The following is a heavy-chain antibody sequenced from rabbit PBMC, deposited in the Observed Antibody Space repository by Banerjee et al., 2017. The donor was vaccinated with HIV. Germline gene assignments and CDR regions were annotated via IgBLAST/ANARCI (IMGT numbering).Heavy chain of an antibody. V-gene: IGHV1S40*01. J-gene: IGHJ4*01. D-gene: IGHD8-1*01. Sequence: QSLEESGGDLVKPGASLTLTCTASGFSFSSGYYMCWVRQAPGKGLEWIACTYAGSSGGTYYASWAKGRFTISKTSSTTVTLQMTSLTAADTATYFCARTGAYAGGGYALGLWGPGTLVTVS. CDR3: ARTGAYAGGGYALGL. CDR2: TYAGSSGGT. CDR1: GFSFSSGYY.